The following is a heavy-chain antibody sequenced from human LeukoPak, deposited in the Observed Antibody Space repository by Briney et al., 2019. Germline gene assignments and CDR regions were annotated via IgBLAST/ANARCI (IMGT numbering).Heavy chain of an antibody. J-gene: IGHJ4*02. CDR3: AGGIAVDGTPFWTFDY. Sequence: ASVKVSCKASGYTFTSYGISWVRQAPGQGLEWMGWISAYNGNTNYAQKLQGRVTMTTDTSTSTAYMELRSLRSDDTAVYYCAGGIAVDGTPFWTFDYWGQGTLVTVSS. CDR2: ISAYNGNT. V-gene: IGHV1-18*01. CDR1: GYTFTSYG. D-gene: IGHD6-19*01.